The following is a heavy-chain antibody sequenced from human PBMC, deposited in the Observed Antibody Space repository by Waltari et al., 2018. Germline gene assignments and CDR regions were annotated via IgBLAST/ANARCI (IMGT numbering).Heavy chain of an antibody. CDR2: IYSGGST. Sequence: EVQLVETGGGLIQPGGSLRLSCAASGFTVSSHYMSWVRQAPGKGLEWVSVIYSGGSTYYADSVKGRFTISRDNSKNTLYLQMNSLRAEDTAVYYCARGLSAFGVVILFDYWGQGTLVTVSS. J-gene: IGHJ4*02. V-gene: IGHV3-53*02. CDR1: GFTVSSHY. CDR3: ARGLSAFGVVILFDY. D-gene: IGHD3-3*01.